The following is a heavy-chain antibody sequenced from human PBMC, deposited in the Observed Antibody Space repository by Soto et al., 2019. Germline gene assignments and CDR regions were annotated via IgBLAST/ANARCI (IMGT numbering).Heavy chain of an antibody. CDR3: ARDDYGMDV. Sequence: QVQLVESGGGVVQPGGSLRLSCAASGFTFSNYHMHWVRQAPGKGLEWVAVISYDGGNKYCADSVKGRFTISRDNSKNTLYLQMNSLRAEDTAVYYCARDDYGMDVWGQGTTVTVS. J-gene: IGHJ6*02. CDR1: GFTFSNYH. V-gene: IGHV3-30*03. CDR2: ISYDGGNK.